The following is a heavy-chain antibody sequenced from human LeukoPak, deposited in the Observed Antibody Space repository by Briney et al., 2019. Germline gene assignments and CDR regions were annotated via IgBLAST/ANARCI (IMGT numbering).Heavy chain of an antibody. CDR1: GGSISRGNYY. CDR2: FYPSRNT. CDR3: ARVDGSCSGGSCPSGNWFDP. V-gene: IGHV4-61*02. D-gene: IGHD2-15*01. J-gene: IGHJ5*02. Sequence: PSETLSLTCTVSGGSISRGNYYWSWIPQPAGKGLEWIGRFYPSRNTNYNPSLKSRVTISVDTSKNQFSLKFSSVTAADTAVYSRARVDGSCSGGSCPSGNWFDPWGQGTLVTVSS.